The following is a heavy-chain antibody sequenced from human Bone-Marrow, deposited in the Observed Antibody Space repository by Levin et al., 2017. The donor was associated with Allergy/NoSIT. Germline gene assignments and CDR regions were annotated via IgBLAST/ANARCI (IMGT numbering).Heavy chain of an antibody. Sequence: GESLKISCKASGFSFSIYGVSWVRQAPGQGLEWMGWINPDNGNTNSAQKVQGRVIMTTDISTSTAYMELRSLRSDDTALYYCAAKNGYGQSRYPHYWGQGTLVTVSS. V-gene: IGHV1-18*01. CDR2: INPDNGNT. J-gene: IGHJ4*02. CDR3: AAKNGYGQSRYPHY. D-gene: IGHD3-9*01. CDR1: GFSFSIYG.